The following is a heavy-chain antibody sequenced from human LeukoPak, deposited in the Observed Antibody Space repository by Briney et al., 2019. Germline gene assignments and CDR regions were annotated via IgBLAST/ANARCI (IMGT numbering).Heavy chain of an antibody. J-gene: IGHJ6*03. D-gene: IGHD3-10*01. V-gene: IGHV1-69*01. CDR1: GGTFSSYA. Sequence: SVTVSCTASGGTFSSYAISWVRQAPGQGLEWMGGIIPIFGTANYAQKFQGRVTITADESTSTAYMELSSLRSEDTAVYYCARDVSRGSYYHYYYYMDVWGKGTTVTVSS. CDR3: ARDVSRGSYYHYYYYMDV. CDR2: IIPIFGTA.